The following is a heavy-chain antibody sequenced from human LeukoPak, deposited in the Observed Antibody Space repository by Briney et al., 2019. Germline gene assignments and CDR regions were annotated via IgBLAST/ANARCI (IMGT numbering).Heavy chain of an antibody. CDR1: GFTFSSYS. J-gene: IGHJ4*02. CDR2: ICSSSSTI. V-gene: IGHV3-48*04. D-gene: IGHD2-15*01. CDR3: ARDEVEVVGADFDY. Sequence: PGGSLRLSCAASGFTFSSYSMNWVRQAPGKGLEWVSYICSSSSTIYYADSVKGRFTISRDNAKNSLYLQMNSLRAEDTAVYYCARDEVEVVGADFDYGGKGTLVTVAS.